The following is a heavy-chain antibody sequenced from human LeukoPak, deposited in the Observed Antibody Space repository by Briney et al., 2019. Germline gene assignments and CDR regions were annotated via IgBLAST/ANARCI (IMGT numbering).Heavy chain of an antibody. D-gene: IGHD3-10*01. CDR3: ARATGSETSYYF. CDR1: GYTFSSYA. V-gene: IGHV1-18*01. Sequence: GASVKVSCKASGYTFSSYAISWVRQAPGQGLEWMGWISAYNGNTNYAQKLQGRVTMTTDTSTNTAYMELRSLRSDDTAVYYCARATGSETSYYFWGQGTLVTVSS. J-gene: IGHJ4*02. CDR2: ISAYNGNT.